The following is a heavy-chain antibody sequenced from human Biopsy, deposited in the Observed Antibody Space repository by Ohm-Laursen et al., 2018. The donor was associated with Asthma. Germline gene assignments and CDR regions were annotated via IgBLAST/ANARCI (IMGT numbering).Heavy chain of an antibody. CDR1: GFTFSSYG. D-gene: IGHD3-3*01. CDR3: ARSIYDFWSGYYGMDV. J-gene: IGHJ6*02. CDR2: IWCDGSNK. Sequence: SLRLSCAAPGFTFSSYGMHWVRQAPGKGLEWVAVIWCDGSNKYYADSVKGRFTISRDNSKNTLYLQMNSPRAEDTAVYYCARSIYDFWSGYYGMDVWGQGTTVTVS. V-gene: IGHV3-33*01.